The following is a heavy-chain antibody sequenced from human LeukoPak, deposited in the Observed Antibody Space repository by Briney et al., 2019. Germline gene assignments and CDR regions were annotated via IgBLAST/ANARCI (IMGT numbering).Heavy chain of an antibody. CDR3: ARQDYYYNIDV. V-gene: IGHV4-39*01. CDR1: GGSISSSSYY. Sequence: SETLSLTCTVAGGSISSSSYYCGWIRQPPGKGLEWIGSIYFSGSTYYNPSLKSRVTISIDTSKNQFSLNLNSVTAADAAVYYCARQDYYYNIDVWGKGTTVTVSS. CDR2: IYFSGST. J-gene: IGHJ6*03.